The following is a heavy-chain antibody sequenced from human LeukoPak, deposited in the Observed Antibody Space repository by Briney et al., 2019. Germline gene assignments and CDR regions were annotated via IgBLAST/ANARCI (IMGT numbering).Heavy chain of an antibody. CDR3: ARFVDTAMGYYFDY. D-gene: IGHD5-18*01. CDR1: GGSFSGYY. CDR2: IYYSGST. V-gene: IGHV4-59*01. Sequence: SETLSLTCAVYGGSFSGYYWSWIRQPPGKGLEWIGYIYYSGSTNYNPSLKSRVTISVDTSKNQFSLKLSSVTAADTAVYYCARFVDTAMGYYFDYWGQGTLVTVSS. J-gene: IGHJ4*02.